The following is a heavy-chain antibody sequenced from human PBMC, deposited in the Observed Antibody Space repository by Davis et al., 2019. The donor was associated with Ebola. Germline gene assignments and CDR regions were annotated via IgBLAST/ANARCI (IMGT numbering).Heavy chain of an antibody. CDR3: ASQYCSGGACYPLGS. D-gene: IGHD2-15*01. CDR1: GYSFPSYW. CDR2: IDPSDSYT. J-gene: IGHJ5*02. Sequence: KVSCKGSGYSFPSYWITWVRQMPGKGLEWMGRIDPSDSYTNYNPSFQGHVSISADKSLSMAYLQWSSLKASDTAMYYCASQYCSGGACYPLGSWGQGTLVTISS. V-gene: IGHV5-10-1*01.